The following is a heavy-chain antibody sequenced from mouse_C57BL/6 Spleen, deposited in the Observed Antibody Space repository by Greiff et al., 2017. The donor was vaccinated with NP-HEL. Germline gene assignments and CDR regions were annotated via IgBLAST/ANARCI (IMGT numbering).Heavy chain of an antibody. CDR3: AREEGYVLAY. V-gene: IGHV1-82*01. CDR1: GYAFSSSW. CDR2: IYPGDGDT. J-gene: IGHJ3*01. Sequence: VMLVESGPELVKPGASVKISCKASGYAFSSSWMNWVKQRPGKGLEWIGRIYPGDGDTNYNGKFKGKATLTADKSSSTAYMQLSSLTSEDSAVYFCAREEGYVLAYWGQGTLVTVSA. D-gene: IGHD2-2*01.